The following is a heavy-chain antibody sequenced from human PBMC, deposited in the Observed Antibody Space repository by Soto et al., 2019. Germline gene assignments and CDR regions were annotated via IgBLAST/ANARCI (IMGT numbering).Heavy chain of an antibody. CDR2: INSDGSRI. V-gene: IGHV3-74*01. J-gene: IGHJ5*02. Sequence: EVELVESGGGLVQPGGSLRLSCAASGFSFSTYWMHWVRQAPGKELVWVSRINSDGSRINYGDSVKGRFTVSRDNAKNTVYLQMNSLRADDTAVYYCARVATGSYNWFDPWGQGTLVTVSS. D-gene: IGHD1-26*01. CDR1: GFSFSTYW. CDR3: ARVATGSYNWFDP.